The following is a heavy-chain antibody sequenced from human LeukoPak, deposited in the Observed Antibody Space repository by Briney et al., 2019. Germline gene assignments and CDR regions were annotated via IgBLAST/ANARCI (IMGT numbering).Heavy chain of an antibody. CDR2: IYPGDSDT. V-gene: IGHV5-51*01. CDR3: ATKTGATPGTGNFDC. J-gene: IGHJ4*02. CDR1: GYSFTSYW. D-gene: IGHD6-13*01. Sequence: GESLKISCKGFGYSFTSYWIGWVRQMPGKGLEWMGIIYPGDSDTRYSPSFRGQVTMSADKSISTAHLQWSSLKASDTAMYYCATKTGATPGTGNFDCWGQGTLVTVSS.